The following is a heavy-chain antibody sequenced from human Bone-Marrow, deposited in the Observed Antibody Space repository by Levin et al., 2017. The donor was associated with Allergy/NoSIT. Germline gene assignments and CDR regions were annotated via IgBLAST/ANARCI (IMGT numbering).Heavy chain of an antibody. CDR2: IIPSGFTT. J-gene: IGHJ4*02. D-gene: IGHD4-17*01. V-gene: IGHV1-46*01. CDR3: ARDRGYGDLPEHHFDY. Sequence: KRGESLKISCKTSGYTFTSYYMHWVRQAPGQGLEWMGLIIPSGFTTTYAQKFQGRVTMTRDTSTNTVYMDLSSLRSEDTAVYYCARDRGYGDLPEHHFDYWGQGTLVTVSS. CDR1: GYTFTSYY.